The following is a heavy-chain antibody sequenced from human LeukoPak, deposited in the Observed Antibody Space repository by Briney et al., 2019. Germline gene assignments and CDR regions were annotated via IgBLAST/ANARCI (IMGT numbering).Heavy chain of an antibody. CDR1: GGSISSGGYS. V-gene: IGHV4-30-2*01. CDR2: IYHSGST. J-gene: IGHJ4*02. CDR3: ARVSSGSYPEYYFDY. Sequence: SETLSLTCAVSGGSISSGGYSWSWIRQPPGKGLEWIGYIYHSGSTYYNPSLKSRVTISVDRSKNQFSLELSSVTAADTAVYYCARVSSGSYPEYYFDYWGQGTLVTVSS. D-gene: IGHD3-10*01.